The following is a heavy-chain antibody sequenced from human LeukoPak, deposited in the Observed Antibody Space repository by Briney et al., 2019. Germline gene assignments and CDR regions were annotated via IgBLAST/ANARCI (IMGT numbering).Heavy chain of an antibody. CDR1: GFTFSSYS. CDR2: ISSSSSTI. CDR3: ARGMNYFDY. Sequence: GVSVRLSCAASGFTFSSYSMKGVRQAPGKGLEGVAYISSSSSTIYYADAVKGRFTISRHNAKNSLYLQMNSLSAEDTAVYYCARGMNYFDYWGQGTLVTVSS. V-gene: IGHV3-48*04. J-gene: IGHJ4*02.